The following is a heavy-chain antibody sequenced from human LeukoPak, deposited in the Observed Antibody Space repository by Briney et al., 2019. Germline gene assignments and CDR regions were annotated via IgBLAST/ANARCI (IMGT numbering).Heavy chain of an antibody. J-gene: IGHJ4*02. D-gene: IGHD6-19*01. CDR3: ARGSTIAVGSNFDY. Sequence: PSETLSLTCAVYGGSFSGYYWSRIRQPPGKGLEWIGEINHSGSTNYNPSLKSRGTISVDTSKNQFSLKLSSVAAADTAVYYCARGSTIAVGSNFDYWGQGTLVTVSS. CDR2: INHSGST. CDR1: GGSFSGYY. V-gene: IGHV4-34*01.